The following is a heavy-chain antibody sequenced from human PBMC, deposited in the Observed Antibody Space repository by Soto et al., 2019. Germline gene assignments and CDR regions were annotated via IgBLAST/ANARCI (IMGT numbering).Heavy chain of an antibody. D-gene: IGHD6-13*01. V-gene: IGHV4-59*08. J-gene: IGHJ4*02. CDR3: ARLRYSSSWYEPTYFDY. Sequence: PSETLSLTCTVSGGSISSYYWSWIRQPPGKGLEWIGYIYYSGSTNYNPSLKSRVTISVDTSKNQFSLKLSSVTAADTAVYYCARLRYSSSWYEPTYFDYWGQGTLVTVSS. CDR1: GGSISSYY. CDR2: IYYSGST.